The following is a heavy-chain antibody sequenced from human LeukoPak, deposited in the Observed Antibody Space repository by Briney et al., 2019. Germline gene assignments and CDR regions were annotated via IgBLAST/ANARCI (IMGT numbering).Heavy chain of an antibody. Sequence: SQTLSLTCTVSGGSISSGGYYWSWIRQPPGKGLEWIGYIYYSGSTYYNPSLKSRVTISVDTSKNQFSLKLSSVTAADTAVYYCARRCDYYDSSGYSPLFDYWGQGTLVTVSS. CDR1: GGSISSGGYY. J-gene: IGHJ4*02. V-gene: IGHV4-31*03. CDR2: IYYSGST. CDR3: ARRCDYYDSSGYSPLFDY. D-gene: IGHD3-22*01.